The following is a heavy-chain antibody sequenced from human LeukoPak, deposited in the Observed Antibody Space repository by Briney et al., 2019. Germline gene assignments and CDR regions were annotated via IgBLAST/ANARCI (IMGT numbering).Heavy chain of an antibody. CDR1: GFTFSTYS. CDR2: ISSSSSYI. J-gene: IGHJ4*02. CDR3: ARVEYSSGWYGDY. V-gene: IGHV3-21*01. D-gene: IGHD6-19*01. Sequence: PGGSLRLSCAASGFTFSTYSMHWVRQAPGKGLEWVSSISSSSSYIYYADSVKGRFTISRDNAKSSLYLQMHSLRAEDTAVYYCARVEYSSGWYGDYWGQGTLVTVSS.